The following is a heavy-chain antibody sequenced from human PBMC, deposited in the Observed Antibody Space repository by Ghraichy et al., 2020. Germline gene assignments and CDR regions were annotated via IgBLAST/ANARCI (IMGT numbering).Heavy chain of an antibody. CDR1: NGSIGSYY. CDR2: IWYSGST. CDR3: TRTYVVLIPGGAYYTGLDV. Sequence: SETLSLTCSVSNGSIGSYYWSWVRQPPGKGLEWIGYIWYSGSTNYNPYLRSRVTMSVDTSKNQFSLKLTTLTAADPAVYYCTRTYVVLIPGGAYYTGLDVWGQGTTVTVSS. D-gene: IGHD3-16*01. J-gene: IGHJ6*02. V-gene: IGHV4-59*08.